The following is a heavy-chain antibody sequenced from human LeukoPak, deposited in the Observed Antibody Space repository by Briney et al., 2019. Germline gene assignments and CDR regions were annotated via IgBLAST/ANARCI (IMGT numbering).Heavy chain of an antibody. D-gene: IGHD1-26*01. Sequence: PGGSLRLSCAASGFTFTTYGMHWVRQAPGKGLEWVAIIWYDGSNKYYADSVRGRFTISRDNSKNTLYLQMNRLRDEDTAVYYCARDQGSSHFDYWGQGTLVTVSS. CDR1: GFTFTTYG. CDR3: ARDQGSSHFDY. CDR2: IWYDGSNK. V-gene: IGHV3-33*01. J-gene: IGHJ4*02.